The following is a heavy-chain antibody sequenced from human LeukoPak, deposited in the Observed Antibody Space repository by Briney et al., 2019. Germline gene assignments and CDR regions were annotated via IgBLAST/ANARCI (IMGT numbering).Heavy chain of an antibody. V-gene: IGHV1-18*01. CDR1: GYTFTSYG. J-gene: IGHJ6*03. CDR2: ISAYNGNT. Sequence: GASVKVSCKASGYTFTSYGISWVRQAPGQGLEWMGWISAYNGNTNYAQKLQGRVTMTTDTSTSTAYMELRSLRSDDTAVYYCARWSLSGTFSSSWYPYYYYYMDVWGKGTTVTVSS. D-gene: IGHD6-13*01. CDR3: ARWSLSGTFSSSWYPYYYYYMDV.